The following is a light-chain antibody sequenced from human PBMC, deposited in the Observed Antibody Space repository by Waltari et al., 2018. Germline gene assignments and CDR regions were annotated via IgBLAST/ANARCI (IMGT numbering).Light chain of an antibody. CDR1: SIGSRS. V-gene: IGLV3-21*04. J-gene: IGLJ2*01. CDR3: QVWDSSSDHVI. Sequence: SYVLTQPPSVSVAPGKTARITCGGDSIGSRSVLWYQQKPGQAPVLVINKDSDRPSGIPERFSGSNSGSTATLTISRVGAGDEADYYCQVWDSSSDHVIFGGGTKLTVL. CDR2: KDS.